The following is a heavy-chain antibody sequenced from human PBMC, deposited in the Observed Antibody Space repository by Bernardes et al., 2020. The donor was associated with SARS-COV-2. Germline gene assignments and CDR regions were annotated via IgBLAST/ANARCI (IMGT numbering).Heavy chain of an antibody. J-gene: IGHJ4*02. Sequence: TLSLTCSVSGGSISSGSYYWSWIRQPAGKGLEWIGPIYTSGSTNYNPSLKSRVTISVDTSKNQFSLKLSSVTAADTAVYYCARSRIRYYYDSSGYYLDYWGQGTLVTVSS. D-gene: IGHD3-22*01. CDR2: IYTSGST. CDR3: ARSRIRYYYDSSGYYLDY. V-gene: IGHV4-61*02. CDR1: GGSISSGSYY.